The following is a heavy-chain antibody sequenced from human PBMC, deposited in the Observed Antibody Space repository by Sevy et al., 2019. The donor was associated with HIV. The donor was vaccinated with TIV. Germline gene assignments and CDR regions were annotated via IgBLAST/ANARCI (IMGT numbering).Heavy chain of an antibody. CDR2: IIPIFGTA. D-gene: IGHD3-22*01. CDR1: GGTFSSYA. J-gene: IGHJ6*02. Sequence: ASVKVSCKASGGTFSSYAISWVRQAPGQGLEWMGGIIPIFGTANYAQKFQGRVTITAAESTSTAYMELSSLRSEDTAVYYCARAGTYYYDSSGYLDVWGQGTTVTVSS. V-gene: IGHV1-69*13. CDR3: ARAGTYYYDSSGYLDV.